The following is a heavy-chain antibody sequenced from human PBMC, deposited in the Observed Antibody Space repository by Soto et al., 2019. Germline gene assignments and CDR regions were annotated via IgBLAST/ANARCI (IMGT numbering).Heavy chain of an antibody. CDR3: ARDFSYSSSAPDY. D-gene: IGHD6-6*01. CDR1: GFTFSSYG. J-gene: IGHJ4*02. V-gene: IGHV3-33*01. Sequence: PGGSLRLSCAASGFTFSSYGMHWVRQAPGKGLEWVAVIWYDGSNKYYADSVKGRFTISRDNSKNTLYLQMNSLRAEDTAVYYCARDFSYSSSAPDYWGQGTLVTVSS. CDR2: IWYDGSNK.